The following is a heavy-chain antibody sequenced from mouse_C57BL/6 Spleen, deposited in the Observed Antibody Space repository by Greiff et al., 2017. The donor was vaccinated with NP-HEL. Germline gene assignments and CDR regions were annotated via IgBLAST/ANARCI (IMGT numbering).Heavy chain of an antibody. Sequence: QVQLQQPGAELVMPGASVKLSCKASGYTFTSYWMHWVQQRPGQGLEWIGEIDPSDSYTNYNQKFKGKSTLTVDKSSTTAYLQLSSLTSEDSAVYYCARGGTFAWFAYWGQGTLVTVSA. V-gene: IGHV1-69*01. CDR3: ARGGTFAWFAY. CDR1: GYTFTSYW. CDR2: IDPSDSYT. J-gene: IGHJ3*01.